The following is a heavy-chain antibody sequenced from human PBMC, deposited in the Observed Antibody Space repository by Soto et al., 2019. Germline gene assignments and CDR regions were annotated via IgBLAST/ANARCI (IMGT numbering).Heavy chain of an antibody. CDR1: GDSVSSNSAA. J-gene: IGHJ4*02. CDR2: TCYRSKWYN. CDR3: ATTRYYYGSGSYFDF. V-gene: IGHV6-1*01. D-gene: IGHD3-10*01. Sequence: PSQTLSLTCAISGDSVSSNSAAWNWIRQSPSRGLEWLGETCYRSKWYNHYAVSVKSRITLRSDTSKNEFSLHLNSVTPEDTGVYFCATTRYYYGSGSYFDFWGQGTPVTVSS.